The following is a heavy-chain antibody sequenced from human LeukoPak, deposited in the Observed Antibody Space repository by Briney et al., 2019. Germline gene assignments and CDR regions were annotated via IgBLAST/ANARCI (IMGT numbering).Heavy chain of an antibody. CDR1: GFTFSSYW. D-gene: IGHD7-27*01. V-gene: IGHV3-7*01. CDR2: IKQDGSEK. CDR3: ARESGVGLATGDYMDV. J-gene: IGHJ6*03. Sequence: WGSLRLSCAASGFTFSSYWMSWVRQAPGKGLEWVANIKQDGSEKYYVDSVKGRFTISRDNAKNSLYLQMNSLRAEDKAVYYCARESGVGLATGDYMDVWGKGTTVTVSS.